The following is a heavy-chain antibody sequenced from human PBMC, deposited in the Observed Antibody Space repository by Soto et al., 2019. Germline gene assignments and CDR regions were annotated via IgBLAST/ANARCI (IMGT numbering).Heavy chain of an antibody. CDR2: IIPMFGIP. J-gene: IGHJ3*01. CDR3: ARGGTSGWLKGAYDV. D-gene: IGHD6-13*01. V-gene: IGHV1-69*01. Sequence: QVQLVQSGAEVKKPGSSVKVSCKASGGTLNKHAITWVRRAPGQGLEWLGGIIPMFGIPNYPQKFQGRVTITPDDSTNTSHMELHSLTSDDTAVYYCARGGTSGWLKGAYDVWGQGTMVTVSS. CDR1: GGTLNKHA.